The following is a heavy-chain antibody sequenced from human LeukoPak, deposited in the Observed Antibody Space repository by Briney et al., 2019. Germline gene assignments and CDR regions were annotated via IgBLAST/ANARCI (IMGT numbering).Heavy chain of an antibody. Sequence: SETLSLTCTVSGYSISSGYYWGWIRHPPGKGLEWIGSIYHSGATYYNPSLKSRVTISLDTSKNQFSLKLSSVTAADTAVYYCARRRPGIAAAGPYYYYMDVWGKGTTVTVSS. V-gene: IGHV4-38-2*02. J-gene: IGHJ6*03. CDR1: GYSISSGYY. CDR2: IYHSGAT. D-gene: IGHD6-13*01. CDR3: ARRRPGIAAAGPYYYYMDV.